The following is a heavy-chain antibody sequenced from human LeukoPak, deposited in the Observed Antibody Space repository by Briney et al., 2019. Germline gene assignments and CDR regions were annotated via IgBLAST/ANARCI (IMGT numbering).Heavy chain of an antibody. D-gene: IGHD6-13*01. J-gene: IGHJ5*02. CDR1: GYTFTAYS. V-gene: IGHV1-2*02. CDR2: LNPNSGDT. Sequence: ASVKVSCKASGYTFTAYSMHWVRQAPGQGLEYMGWLNPNSGDTNYAQKFQGRVTMTRDTSMSTAYMELSSLRSEDTAVYYCATSQQLVLEGWFDPWGQGTLVTVSS. CDR3: ATSQQLVLEGWFDP.